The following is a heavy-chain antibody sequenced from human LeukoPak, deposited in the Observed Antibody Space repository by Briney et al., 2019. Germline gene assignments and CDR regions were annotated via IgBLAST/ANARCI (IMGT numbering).Heavy chain of an antibody. D-gene: IGHD1-26*01. V-gene: IGHV3-23*01. J-gene: IGHJ4*02. CDR2: ICGSGGST. CDR3: AKGRLGTYYPIDY. CDR1: GFSFSSYA. Sequence: GRFLRLSCAASGFSFSSYATSWVRQAPGKGLEWVSGICGSGGSTYYADSVKGRFTISRDNSKNTQYLQMNSLRAEDTAVYYCAKGRLGTYYPIDYWGQGTLVTVSS.